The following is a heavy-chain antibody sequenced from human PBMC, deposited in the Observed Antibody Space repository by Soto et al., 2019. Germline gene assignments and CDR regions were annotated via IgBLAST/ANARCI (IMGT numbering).Heavy chain of an antibody. Sequence: EVQLLESGGGLVQPGGSVRLSCAASGFTFSSYAMSWVRQAPGKGLAWVSGISVSGGSTYYVDSVKGRFTISRDNSKNTLYLQMNSLRAEDTAVYYCASNTRYDPPDYWGQGTLVTVSS. V-gene: IGHV3-23*01. CDR2: ISVSGGST. CDR3: ASNTRYDPPDY. CDR1: GFTFSSYA. D-gene: IGHD3-16*01. J-gene: IGHJ4*02.